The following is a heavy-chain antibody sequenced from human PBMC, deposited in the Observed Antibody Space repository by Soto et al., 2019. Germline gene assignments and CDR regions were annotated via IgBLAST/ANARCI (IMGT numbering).Heavy chain of an antibody. CDR3: ARDTIIAVAGSRVLLGY. V-gene: IGHV4-61*01. CDR1: GGSVRSGSYY. CDR2: IYYSGST. J-gene: IGHJ4*02. D-gene: IGHD6-19*01. Sequence: SETLSLTCTVSGGSVRSGSYYWSWIRQPPGKGLEWIGYIYYSGSTNYKPSLKSRVTISVDTSKNQFSLKLSSVTAADTAVYYCARDTIIAVAGSRVLLGYWGQGTLVTVSS.